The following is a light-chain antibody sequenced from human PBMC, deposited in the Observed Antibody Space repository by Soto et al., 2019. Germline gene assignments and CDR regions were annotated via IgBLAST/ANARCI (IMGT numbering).Light chain of an antibody. CDR1: QGISSW. J-gene: IGKJ4*01. V-gene: IGKV1-12*01. CDR3: QQASSFPLT. CDR2: AAS. Sequence: DIQMTQSPSSVSASVGDRVTITCRASQGISSWLGWYQQKPGQAPKLLIFAASSLQSGVPPRFSGSESGTEFTLTISSLQPEEVATYYCQQASSFPLTFGGGTKVDIK.